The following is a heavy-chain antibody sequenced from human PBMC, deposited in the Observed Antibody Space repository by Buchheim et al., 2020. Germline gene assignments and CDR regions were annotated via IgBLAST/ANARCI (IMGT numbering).Heavy chain of an antibody. CDR3: AKYPFGEDNWNDDY. CDR2: ISYDGSNK. CDR1: GFTFSSYG. D-gene: IGHD1-1*01. J-gene: IGHJ4*02. Sequence: QVQLVESGGGVVQPGRSLRLSCAASGFTFSSYGMHWVRQAPGKGLEWVAVISYDGSNKYYADSVKSRFTISRDNSKNTLYLQMNSLRAEDTAVYYCAKYPFGEDNWNDDYWGQGTL. V-gene: IGHV3-30*18.